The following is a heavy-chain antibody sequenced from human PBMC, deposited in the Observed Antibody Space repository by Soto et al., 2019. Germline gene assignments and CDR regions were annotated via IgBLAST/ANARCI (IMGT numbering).Heavy chain of an antibody. J-gene: IGHJ4*02. CDR1: GGSISSGDYY. Sequence: PSETLSLTCTVSGGSISSGDYYWSWIRQPPGKGLEWIGSIYYSGSTNYSPSLKSRVTISVDTSKNQFSLKLSSVTAADTAVYYCARTYGDYVFDYWGQGTLVTVSS. V-gene: IGHV4-61*08. D-gene: IGHD4-17*01. CDR2: IYYSGST. CDR3: ARTYGDYVFDY.